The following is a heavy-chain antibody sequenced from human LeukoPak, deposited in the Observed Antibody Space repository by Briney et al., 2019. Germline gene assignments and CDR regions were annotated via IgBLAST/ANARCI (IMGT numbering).Heavy chain of an antibody. CDR1: GGSFSGYY. CDR2: INHSGST. J-gene: IGHJ4*02. CDR3: ARETFGGVIVPTYYFDY. D-gene: IGHD3-16*02. Sequence: SETLSLTCAVYGGSFSGYYWSWIRQPPGKGLEWIGEINHSGSTNYNPSLKSRVTMSVDTSKNQFSLKLSSVTAADTAVYYCARETFGGVIVPTYYFDYWGQGTLVTVSS. V-gene: IGHV4-34*01.